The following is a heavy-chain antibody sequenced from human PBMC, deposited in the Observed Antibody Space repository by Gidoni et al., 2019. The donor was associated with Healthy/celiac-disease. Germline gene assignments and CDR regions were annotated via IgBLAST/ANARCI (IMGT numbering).Heavy chain of an antibody. Sequence: QVQLVQSWAGVTQPGSSVKVSSKASGGTFRSYAISWLRQAPGQGLEWMGGIIPICVTSNYAQKFQGRVTITADKSTSTAYMELSSLRSEDTAAYYCASTSIAARRSDCGMDVWGQGTTVTVSS. CDR1: GGTFRSYA. D-gene: IGHD6-6*01. V-gene: IGHV1-69*14. CDR2: IIPICVTS. J-gene: IGHJ6*02. CDR3: ASTSIAARRSDCGMDV.